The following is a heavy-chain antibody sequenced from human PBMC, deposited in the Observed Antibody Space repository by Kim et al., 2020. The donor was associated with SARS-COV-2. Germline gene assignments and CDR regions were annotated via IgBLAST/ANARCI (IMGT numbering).Heavy chain of an antibody. CDR1: GFTFSSYG. V-gene: IGHV3-30*18. J-gene: IGHJ3*02. CDR2: ISYDGSNK. D-gene: IGHD2-15*01. Sequence: GGSLRLSCAASGFTFSSYGMHWVRQAPGKGLEWVAVISYDGSNKYYADSVKGRFTISRDNSKNTLYLQMNSLRAEDTAVYYCAKDTAYCSGGSCYFDAFDIWGQGTMVTVSS. CDR3: AKDTAYCSGGSCYFDAFDI.